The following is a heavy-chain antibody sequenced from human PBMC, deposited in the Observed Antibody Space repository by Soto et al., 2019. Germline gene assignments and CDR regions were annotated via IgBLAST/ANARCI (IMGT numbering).Heavy chain of an antibody. J-gene: IGHJ3*02. CDR3: ASDIVRSGWFGHRAAFYX. V-gene: IGHV4-4*07. Sequence: SETLSLTCTVSGGSISSYYWSWIRQPAGKGLEWIGRIYTSGSTNYKPSLKSRVTMSVDTSKNQFSLKLSSVNAADTAVYYCASDIVRSGWFGHRAAFYXWGQGTMVTVS. D-gene: IGHD6-19*01. CDR2: IYTSGST. CDR1: GGSISSYY.